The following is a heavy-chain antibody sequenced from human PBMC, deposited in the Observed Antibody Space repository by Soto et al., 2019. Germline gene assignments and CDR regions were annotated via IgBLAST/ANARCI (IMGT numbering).Heavy chain of an antibody. V-gene: IGHV1-8*01. CDR1: GYTFTSYD. CDR2: MNPNSGNT. CDR3: AGGRTVRYCSVGSCYQLIEVLDY. Sequence: QVQLVQSGAEVKKPGASVKVSCKASGYTFTSYDINWVRQATGQGLEWMGWMNPNSGNTGYAQKLQDRVTMIRNTSTSTADLVLRSLRSQDTAVYYYAGGRTVRYCSVGSCYQLIEVLDYWGQGTLVTVSS. J-gene: IGHJ4*02. D-gene: IGHD2-15*01.